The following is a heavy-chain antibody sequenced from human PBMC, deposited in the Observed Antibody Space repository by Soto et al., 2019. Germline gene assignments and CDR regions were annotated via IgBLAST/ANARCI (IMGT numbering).Heavy chain of an antibody. J-gene: IGHJ5*02. CDR2: ISYSGST. CDR1: GGSIRTSGYS. D-gene: IGHD6-25*01. V-gene: IGHV4-39*01. Sequence: LSLTCTVSGGSIRTSGYSWGWIRRPPGKGLEWIATISYSGSTYYNPSLKSRVTMSVDTSKSQFSLTLSSVTAADTAVYYCARHPVAAKTDFDHRGQGTLVTGSS. CDR3: ARHPVAAKTDFDH.